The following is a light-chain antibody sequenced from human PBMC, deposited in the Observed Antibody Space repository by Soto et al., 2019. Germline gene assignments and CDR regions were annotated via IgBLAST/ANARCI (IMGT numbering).Light chain of an antibody. CDR1: SSDVGGYNY. J-gene: IGLJ1*01. CDR3: SSYAGSNNFV. Sequence: QFVLTQPPSASGSPGQSVTISCTGTSSDVGGYNYVSWYQQHPGKAPKLMIYEVSKRPSGVPYRFSGSKSGNTASLTVSGLHAEDEADYYCSSYAGSNNFVFGTGTKLTVL. CDR2: EVS. V-gene: IGLV2-8*01.